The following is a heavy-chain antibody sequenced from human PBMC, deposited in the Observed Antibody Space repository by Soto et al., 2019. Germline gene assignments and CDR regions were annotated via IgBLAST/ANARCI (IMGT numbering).Heavy chain of an antibody. V-gene: IGHV4-31*03. D-gene: IGHD5-18*01. CDR2: ISYGGST. J-gene: IGHJ4*02. CDR1: GGSINSGGYC. CDR3: SRGILV. Sequence: QVQLQESGPGLVKPSQTLSLTCTVSGGSINSGGYCWSWIRQHPGKGLDWIGCISYGGSTSYNPSMKRRVTRSVDTSKTQFSLKLSSVTAADTAVYYCSRGILVWGQGTLITVSS.